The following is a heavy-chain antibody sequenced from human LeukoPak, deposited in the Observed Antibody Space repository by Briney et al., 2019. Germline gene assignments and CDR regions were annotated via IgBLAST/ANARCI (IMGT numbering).Heavy chain of an antibody. V-gene: IGHV4-61*02. J-gene: IGHJ4*02. CDR2: IYTSGST. CDR3: TTRHITGTTRSDY. D-gene: IGHD1-20*01. CDR1: GGSISSGSYY. Sequence: SETLSLTCTVSGGSISSGSYYWSWIRQPAGKGLEWIGRIYTSGSTNYNPSLKSRVTISVDTSKNQFSLKLSSVTAADTAVYYCTTRHITGTTRSDYWGQGTLVTVSS.